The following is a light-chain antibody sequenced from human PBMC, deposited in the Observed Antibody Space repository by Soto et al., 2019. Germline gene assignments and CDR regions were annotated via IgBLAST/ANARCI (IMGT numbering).Light chain of an antibody. CDR2: GAS. Sequence: EIVLTQSPDTLSLSPGERATLSCRASQSLSSSYLAWYQQKPGQAPRLLIYGASSRATGIPDRFSGSGSGTDFTLTISRLEPEDFAVYYCQQYGSSPWTFGQGTKV. CDR3: QQYGSSPWT. J-gene: IGKJ1*01. V-gene: IGKV3-20*01. CDR1: QSLSSSY.